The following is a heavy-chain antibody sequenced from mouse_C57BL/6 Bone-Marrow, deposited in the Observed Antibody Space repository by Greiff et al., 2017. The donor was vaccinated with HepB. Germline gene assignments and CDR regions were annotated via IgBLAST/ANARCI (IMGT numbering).Heavy chain of an antibody. CDR3: AREKGGYDYDGFAY. V-gene: IGHV1-50*01. CDR1: GYTFTSYW. Sequence: QVQLQQPGAELVKPGASVKLSCKASGYTFTSYWMQWVKQRPGQGLEWIGEIDPSDSYTNYNQKFKGKATLTVDTSSSTAYMQLSSLTCEDSAVYYCAREKGGYDYDGFAYWGQGTLVTVSA. CDR2: IDPSDSYT. D-gene: IGHD2-4*01. J-gene: IGHJ3*01.